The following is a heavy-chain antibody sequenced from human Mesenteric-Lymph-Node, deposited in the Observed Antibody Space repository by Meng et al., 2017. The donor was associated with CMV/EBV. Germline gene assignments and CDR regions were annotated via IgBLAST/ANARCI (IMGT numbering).Heavy chain of an antibody. Sequence: GVSISGGGYCWSWIRQHPGKGLEWIGYIYYSGSTYYHPSLKSRLDISVDTSKNQFSLTVSSVTAADTAVYYCARVELQSTSSWYFDYWGQGALVTVSS. D-gene: IGHD6-6*01. J-gene: IGHJ4*02. CDR2: IYYSGST. CDR3: ARVELQSTSSWYFDY. CDR1: GVSISGGGYC. V-gene: IGHV4-31*02.